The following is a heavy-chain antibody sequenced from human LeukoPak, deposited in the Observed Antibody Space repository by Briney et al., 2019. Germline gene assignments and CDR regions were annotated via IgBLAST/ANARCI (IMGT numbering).Heavy chain of an antibody. J-gene: IGHJ4*02. CDR3: ARLFVYGSGAEAFDY. D-gene: IGHD3-10*01. V-gene: IGHV3-7*01. Sequence: GGSLRLSCAASGFTFSSYWMSWVRQAPGKGLEWVVNIKQDGSEKYYVDSGKGRFTISRDNAKNSLYLQMNSLRAEDTAVYYCARLFVYGSGAEAFDYWGQGALVTVSS. CDR1: GFTFSSYW. CDR2: IKQDGSEK.